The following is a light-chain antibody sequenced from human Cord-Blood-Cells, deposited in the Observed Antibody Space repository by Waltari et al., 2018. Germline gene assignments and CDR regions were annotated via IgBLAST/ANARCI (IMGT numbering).Light chain of an antibody. CDR1: QSLSSY. CDR3: QQSYSTTLT. V-gene: IGKV1-39*01. J-gene: IGKJ4*01. Sequence: DIQITQSPSSLSASVGDRVTITCQASQSLSSYLNCNKQKPGKAPKLLIYAASSLKSGVPSSISGSGSGKDFTHTIRSLQPEDFATYYCQQSYSTTLTFGGGTKVEIK. CDR2: AAS.